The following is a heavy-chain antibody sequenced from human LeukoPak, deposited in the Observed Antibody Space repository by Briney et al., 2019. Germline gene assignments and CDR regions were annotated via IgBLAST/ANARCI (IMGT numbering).Heavy chain of an antibody. CDR3: ARGGLYSSSSYYYYMDV. CDR1: GFTFSSHS. D-gene: IGHD6-6*01. Sequence: GGSLRLSCAASGFTFSSHSMNWVRQAPGKGLEWVSSISSSSHIYYADSVKGRFTISRDNAKNSLYLQMNSLRAEDTAVYYCARGGLYSSSSYYYYMDVWGKGTTVTVSS. CDR2: ISSSSHI. J-gene: IGHJ6*03. V-gene: IGHV3-21*01.